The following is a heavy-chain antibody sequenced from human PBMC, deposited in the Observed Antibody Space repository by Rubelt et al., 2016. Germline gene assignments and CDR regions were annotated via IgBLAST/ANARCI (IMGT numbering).Heavy chain of an antibody. J-gene: IGHJ4*02. V-gene: IGHV3-48*04. CDR3: ARRLRGSSWGIVDY. CDR2: ISDRSSTI. Sequence: EVQLVESGGGLVQPGGSLRLSCAASGFTFSKYNMNWVRQAPGKGLEWVSYISDRSSTIYYADSVKGRFTISRDNAKNSLYLQMNSLKIEDTAVYYCARRLRGSSWGIVDYWGQGTLVTVSS. D-gene: IGHD6-13*01. CDR1: GFTFSKYN.